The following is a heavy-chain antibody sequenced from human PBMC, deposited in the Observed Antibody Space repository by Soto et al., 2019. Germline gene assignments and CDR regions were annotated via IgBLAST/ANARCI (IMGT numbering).Heavy chain of an antibody. CDR1: GGSISSNSYY. J-gene: IGHJ5*02. D-gene: IGHD6-13*01. V-gene: IGHV4-39*01. CDR2: IFYSGST. Sequence: QLQLQESGPGLVKPSETLSLTCTVSGGSISSNSYYWVWIRQPPGKVLEWIGNIFYSGSTFYNPSLKRRVTISVDTSKTQFSLKRSSVTAADTAVYYCARRRRAAPGASWFDPWGQGTLVTVSS. CDR3: ARRRRAAPGASWFDP.